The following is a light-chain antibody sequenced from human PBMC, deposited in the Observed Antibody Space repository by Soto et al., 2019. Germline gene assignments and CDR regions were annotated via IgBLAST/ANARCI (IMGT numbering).Light chain of an antibody. CDR1: SGHSSYI. CDR2: VEGSGFY. Sequence: QLVLTQSSSASASLGSSVKLTCTLSSGHSSYIIAAVQPGKAPRYLMKVEGSGFYNKGSGVPDRFSGSSSGADRYLTISNLQSEDEADYYCETWDSNTQVFGGGTKLTVL. V-gene: IGLV4-60*03. CDR3: ETWDSNTQV. J-gene: IGLJ3*02.